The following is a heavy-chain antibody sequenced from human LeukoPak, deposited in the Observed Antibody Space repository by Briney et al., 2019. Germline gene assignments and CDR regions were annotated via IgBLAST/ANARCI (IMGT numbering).Heavy chain of an antibody. CDR1: GGSLSSFY. CDR3: ARSSTGNWFDP. CDR2: ISYSGST. D-gene: IGHD4-17*01. J-gene: IGHJ5*02. Sequence: PSETLSLTCAVSGGSLSSFYWSWIRQPPGKGLEWIGFISYSGSTNYNPSLKSRLTISLDTSKNHFSLRLSSLTAADTAVYYCARSSTGNWFDPWGQGTLVTVSS. V-gene: IGHV4-59*01.